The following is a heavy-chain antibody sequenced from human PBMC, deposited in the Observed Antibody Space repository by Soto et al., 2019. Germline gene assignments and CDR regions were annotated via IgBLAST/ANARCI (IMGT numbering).Heavy chain of an antibody. CDR3: ARVSVAGTRFDY. CDR2: IYNSGST. CDR1: GGSIISSSYY. J-gene: IGHJ4*02. Sequence: PSETLSLTCTVSGGSIISSSYYWGWIRQPPGKGLERIGNIYNSGSTYYNPSLKSRVTISVDKSKNQFSLKLSSVTAADTAVYYCARVSVAGTRFDYWGQGTLVTVSS. V-gene: IGHV4-39*07. D-gene: IGHD6-19*01.